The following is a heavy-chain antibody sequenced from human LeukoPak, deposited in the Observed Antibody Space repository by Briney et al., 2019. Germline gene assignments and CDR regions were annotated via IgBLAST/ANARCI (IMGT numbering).Heavy chain of an antibody. CDR3: ARDLYYYGSGSDNFLYY. CDR2: INGGGST. V-gene: IGHV3-53*01. D-gene: IGHD3-10*01. Sequence: PGGSLRLSCAASGFTVSSNYMNWGPPAPGQGLGRVSVINGGGSTHYADSVKGRFTIARHNSKNTLYLQMNCLRAEDTAVYYCARDLYYYGSGSDNFLYYWGQGSLVSVSS. J-gene: IGHJ4*02. CDR1: GFTVSSNY.